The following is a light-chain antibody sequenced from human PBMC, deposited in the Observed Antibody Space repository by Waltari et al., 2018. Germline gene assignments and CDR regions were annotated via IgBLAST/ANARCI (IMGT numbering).Light chain of an antibody. J-gene: IGLJ1*01. CDR3: QVWHAAIDPGV. V-gene: IGLV3-21*04. CDR1: TIGSCS. CDR2: YDS. Sequence: SYVLTQPPSVSVAPGATARITCGADTIGSCSVHWYQQKPGQAPVLVIFYDSDRPSGIPERFSGSNSGNTATLTISRVEAGDEANYYCQVWHAAIDPGVFGTGTEVTV.